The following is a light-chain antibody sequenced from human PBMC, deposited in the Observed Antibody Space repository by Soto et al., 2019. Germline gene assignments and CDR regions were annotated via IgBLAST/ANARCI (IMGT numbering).Light chain of an antibody. CDR2: AAS. Sequence: VIWMTQSTSLLSASTGDRVAISCGMSQGISSYLAWYQQKPGKAPELLIYAASTLQSGAPSRFSGSGSGTDFTLTISSLQPEDFATYYCLQYNSYPFPFGQGRRLEIK. V-gene: IGKV1D-8*03. J-gene: IGKJ5*01. CDR3: LQYNSYPFP. CDR1: QGISSY.